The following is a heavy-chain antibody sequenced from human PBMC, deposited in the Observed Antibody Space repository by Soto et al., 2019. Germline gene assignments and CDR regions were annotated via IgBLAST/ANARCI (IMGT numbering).Heavy chain of an antibody. V-gene: IGHV4-30-4*01. CDR3: ARDLPFGVVIA. Sequence: SVTLSLTCTVSGGSISSGDYYWSWIRQPPGKGLEWIGYIYYSGSTYYNPSLKSRVTISVDTSKNQFSLKLSSVTAADTAVYYCARDLPFGVVIAWGQGTLVTVSS. D-gene: IGHD3-3*01. J-gene: IGHJ5*02. CDR2: IYYSGST. CDR1: GGSISSGDYY.